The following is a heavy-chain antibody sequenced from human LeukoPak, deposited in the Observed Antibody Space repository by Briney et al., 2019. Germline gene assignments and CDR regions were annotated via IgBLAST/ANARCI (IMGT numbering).Heavy chain of an antibody. V-gene: IGHV3-23*01. CDR1: GFTFINYG. D-gene: IGHD2-21*02. CDR3: AKDCGGDCYSHS. J-gene: IGHJ4*02. CDR2: VSPSGGIT. Sequence: GGTLRLSCAASGFTFINYGMNWVRQAPGKGLEWVSGVSPSGGITYYADSVKGRFTISRDNSKNTLYLQMNSLRTEDTAVYYCAKDCGGDCYSHSWGQGTLVTVSS.